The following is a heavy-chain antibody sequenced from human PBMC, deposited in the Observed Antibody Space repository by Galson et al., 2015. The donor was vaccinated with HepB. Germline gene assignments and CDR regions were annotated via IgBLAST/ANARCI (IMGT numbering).Heavy chain of an antibody. Sequence: SLRLSCAGSGFTFSSAWMNWVRQAPGKGLEWVGRIKSNTNGGNTDYAAPVKGRFTISRDDSKNTLYLQMNSLKTEDTAVYYCTTGGEGYYSDYWGQGTLVTVSS. V-gene: IGHV3-15*07. J-gene: IGHJ4*02. CDR2: IKSNTNGGNT. CDR1: GFTFSSAW. CDR3: TTGGEGYYSDY. D-gene: IGHD2-21*01.